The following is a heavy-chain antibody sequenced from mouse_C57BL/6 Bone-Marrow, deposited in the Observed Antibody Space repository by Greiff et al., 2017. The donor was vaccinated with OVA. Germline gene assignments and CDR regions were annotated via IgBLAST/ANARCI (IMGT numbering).Heavy chain of an antibody. J-gene: IGHJ1*03. Sequence: QVQLQQSGAELVRPGTSVKVSCKASGYAFTNYLIEWVKQRPGQGLEWIGVINPGSGGTNYNEKFKGKATLTADTSSSTAYMQLSSLTSEDSAVYCWARGKEKVPHWDFDVWGTGTTVTVS. CDR2: INPGSGGT. CDR3: ARGKEKVPHWDFDV. V-gene: IGHV1-54*01. D-gene: IGHD1-3*01. CDR1: GYAFTNYL.